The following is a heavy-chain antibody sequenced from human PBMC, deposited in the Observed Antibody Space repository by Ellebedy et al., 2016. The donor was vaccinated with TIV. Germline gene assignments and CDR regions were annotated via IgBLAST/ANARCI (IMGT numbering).Heavy chain of an antibody. V-gene: IGHV1-2*02. CDR3: ARVLRGSSGMDV. CDR2: IKPDSGTT. CDR1: GYTFTAPD. J-gene: IGHJ6*02. D-gene: IGHD2-8*01. Sequence: ASVTVSCKASGYTFTAPDIHWVRQAPGQGLEWMGWIKPDSGTTNFAQSFQGRVSMTRDASINTAYMQLSRVQSDDTAVYYCARVLRGSSGMDVWGQGTTVIVSS.